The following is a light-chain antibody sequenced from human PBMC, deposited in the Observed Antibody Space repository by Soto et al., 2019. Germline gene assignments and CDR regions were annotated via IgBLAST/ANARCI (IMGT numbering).Light chain of an antibody. Sequence: SALTQPASVSGSPGQSITISCTGTSSDVGYYNYVSWYQQHPGKAPKLIIYEVSNRPSGVSNRFSGSKSGNTASLTISGLQAEDEADYYCSSYTSSSTLYVFGTGTKLTVL. CDR2: EVS. CDR1: SSDVGYYNY. CDR3: SSYTSSSTLYV. J-gene: IGLJ1*01. V-gene: IGLV2-14*01.